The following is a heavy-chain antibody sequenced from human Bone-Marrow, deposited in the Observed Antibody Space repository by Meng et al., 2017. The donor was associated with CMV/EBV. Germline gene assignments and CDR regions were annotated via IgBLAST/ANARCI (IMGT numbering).Heavy chain of an antibody. D-gene: IGHD6-6*01. Sequence: GEALKISCTASGFTFSLYAMSWVRQAPGKGLEWVSSISGSGDSTYYADSVKGRFTISRDNSKIPLYLQMHSLRAEDTAVYYCAKAAYSNSGIGNFWGQGTLVTVSS. V-gene: IGHV3-23*01. CDR2: ISGSGDST. CDR1: GFTFSLYA. CDR3: AKAAYSNSGIGNF. J-gene: IGHJ4*02.